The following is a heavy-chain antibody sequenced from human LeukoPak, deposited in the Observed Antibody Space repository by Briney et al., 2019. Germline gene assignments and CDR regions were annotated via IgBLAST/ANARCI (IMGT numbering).Heavy chain of an antibody. CDR1: GFTVSNNY. D-gene: IGHD3-3*01. CDR2: IYSGGST. V-gene: IGHV3-53*01. CDR3: ARDASIIAFDP. Sequence: GGSLRLSCAASGFTVSNNYMSWVRQAPGKGLEWVSVIYSGGSTYYADSVKGRFTISRDNSKNTLYLQMNSLRAEDTAVYYCARDASIIAFDPWGQGTLVTVSS. J-gene: IGHJ5*02.